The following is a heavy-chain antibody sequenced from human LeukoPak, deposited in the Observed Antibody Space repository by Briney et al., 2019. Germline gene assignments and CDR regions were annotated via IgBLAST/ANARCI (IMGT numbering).Heavy chain of an antibody. CDR3: ARDIVATINGMDV. Sequence: QPGRSLRLSCAASGFTFSSYAMHWVRQAPGKGLEWVAVISYDGSNKYYADSVKGRFTISRDNSKNTLYLQMNSLRAEDTAVYYCARDIVATINGMDVWGQGTTVTVSS. D-gene: IGHD5-12*01. CDR2: ISYDGSNK. V-gene: IGHV3-30-3*01. CDR1: GFTFSSYA. J-gene: IGHJ6*02.